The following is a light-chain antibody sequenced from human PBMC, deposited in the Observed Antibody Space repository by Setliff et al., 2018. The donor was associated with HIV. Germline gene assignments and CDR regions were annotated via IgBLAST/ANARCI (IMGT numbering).Light chain of an antibody. CDR3: SSYTSSSTYV. CDR1: SSDVGNYNL. CDR2: EVS. V-gene: IGLV2-14*02. J-gene: IGLJ1*01. Sequence: QSVLTQPASVSGSPGQSITISCSGTSSDVGNYNLVSWYQQPPGKAPKLMIYEVSNRPSGVSNRFSGSKSGNTASLTISGLQAEDEADYYCSSYTSSSTYVVGTGTKVTVL.